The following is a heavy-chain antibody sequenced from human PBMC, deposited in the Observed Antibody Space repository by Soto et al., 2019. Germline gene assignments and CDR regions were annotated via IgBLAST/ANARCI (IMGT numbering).Heavy chain of an antibody. V-gene: IGHV1-69*12. Sequence: QVQLVQSGAEVKKPGSSVKVSCKASGGTFSSYALSWVRQAPGQGLEWMGGIIPIFGTADYAQKFQGRVTITADDSTSTSYMELSSLRSEDTAVYYCARHPVPYYYYGMDVWGQGTTVTVSS. CDR2: IIPIFGTA. D-gene: IGHD2-2*01. CDR1: GGTFSSYA. CDR3: ARHPVPYYYYGMDV. J-gene: IGHJ6*02.